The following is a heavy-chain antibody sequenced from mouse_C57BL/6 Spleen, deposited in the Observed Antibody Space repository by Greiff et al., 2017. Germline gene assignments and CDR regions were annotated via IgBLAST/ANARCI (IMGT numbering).Heavy chain of an antibody. CDR3: ARRRGNYGGNAMDY. CDR1: GYTFTSYW. V-gene: IGHV1-69*01. CDR2: IDPSDSYT. Sequence: VQLQQPGAELVMPGASVKLSCKASGYTFTSYWMHWVKQRPGQGLEWIGEIDPSDSYTNYNQKFKGKTTLTVEKSSSTAYMQLSSLTSEDSAVYYCARRRGNYGGNAMDYWGQGTSVTVSS. D-gene: IGHD2-1*01. J-gene: IGHJ4*01.